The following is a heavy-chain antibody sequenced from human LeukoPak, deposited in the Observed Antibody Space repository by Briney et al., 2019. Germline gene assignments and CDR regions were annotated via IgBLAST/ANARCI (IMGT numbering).Heavy chain of an antibody. J-gene: IGHJ4*02. V-gene: IGHV1-2*02. CDR2: INPNSGGT. D-gene: IGHD5-12*01. CDR1: GYTFTGYY. Sequence: ASVKVSCKASGYTFTGYYMHWVRQAPGQGLEWMGWINPNSGGTNYAQKFQGRVTMTRDTSISTAYMELSRLRSDDTAVYYCARGPSGYETYFDYWGQGTLVTVSS. CDR3: ARGPSGYETYFDY.